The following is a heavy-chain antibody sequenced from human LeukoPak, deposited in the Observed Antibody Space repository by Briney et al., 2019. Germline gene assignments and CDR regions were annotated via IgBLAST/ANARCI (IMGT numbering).Heavy chain of an antibody. CDR3: ARFFKGGGNCDYSDY. V-gene: IGHV4-4*08. CDR2: TYSRGST. J-gene: IGHJ4*02. CDR1: GGSISSNY. Sequence: PSETLSLTCTVSGGSISSNYWSWIRQSAGKGLEWIGYTYSRGSTDYNPSLKSRVTISIDTSKNQFSLKLTSVTAADTAVYYCARFFKGGGNCDYSDYWGEGTLVTVSS. D-gene: IGHD1-1*01.